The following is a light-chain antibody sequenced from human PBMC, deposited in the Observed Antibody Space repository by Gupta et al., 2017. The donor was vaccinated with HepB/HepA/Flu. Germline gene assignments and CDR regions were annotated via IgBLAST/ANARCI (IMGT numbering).Light chain of an antibody. V-gene: IGKV1-12*01. J-gene: IGKJ1*01. CDR1: EDIRTS. CDR3: QQAKTFPWT. Sequence: DVQMTQSPFSVSASVGDRVTITCRASEDIRTSLAWYQQKPGKAPKLVIHTVSTLQSGVPSRFSGSGSGTDFTLTISSLQPEDFATYYCQQAKTFPWTFGQGTKVEIK. CDR2: TVS.